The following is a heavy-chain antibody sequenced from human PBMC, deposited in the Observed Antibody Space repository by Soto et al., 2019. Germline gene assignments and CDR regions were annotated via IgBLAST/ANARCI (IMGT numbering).Heavy chain of an antibody. V-gene: IGHV4-59*01. Sequence: ASETLSLTCTGSGGSISRYYWGWIRQPLGKVGEIIGYIYYSGNAHYSPSRERRATNSEDTSKNLYSLKLSSVNTADTDIYYGAGGRNDYNWWYFELWGRGTLVTVSS. D-gene: IGHD1-1*01. J-gene: IGHJ2*01. CDR3: AGGRNDYNWWYFEL. CDR1: GGSISRYY. CDR2: IYYSGNA.